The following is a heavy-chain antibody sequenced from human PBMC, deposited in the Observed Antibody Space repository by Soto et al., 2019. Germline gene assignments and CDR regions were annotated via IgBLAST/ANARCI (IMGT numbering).Heavy chain of an antibody. V-gene: IGHV1-69*06. CDR1: GGTFSSYA. CDR3: ARGQQLVSPPYYYDH. D-gene: IGHD6-6*01. J-gene: IGHJ4*02. Sequence: GASVKVSCKASGGTFSSYAISWLRQAPGQGLEWMGGIIPMFGTANYVQKFQGRVTITADTSTSTAYMELSSLRSVDTAVYYCARGQQLVSPPYYYDHWGQGTLVTVSS. CDR2: IIPMFGTA.